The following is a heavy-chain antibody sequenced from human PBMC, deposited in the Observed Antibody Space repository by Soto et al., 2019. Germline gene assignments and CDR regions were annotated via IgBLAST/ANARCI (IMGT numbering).Heavy chain of an antibody. J-gene: IGHJ6*02. D-gene: IGHD3-10*01. CDR3: ARGGITMVRGVIITGPLGMDV. CDR1: GYTFTSYY. V-gene: IGHV1-46*01. Sequence: ASVKVSCKASGYTFTSYYMHWVRQAPGQGLEWMGIINPSGGSTSYAQKFQGRVTMTRDTSTSTVYMELSSLRSEDTAVYYCARGGITMVRGVIITGPLGMDVWGQGTTVTVS. CDR2: INPSGGST.